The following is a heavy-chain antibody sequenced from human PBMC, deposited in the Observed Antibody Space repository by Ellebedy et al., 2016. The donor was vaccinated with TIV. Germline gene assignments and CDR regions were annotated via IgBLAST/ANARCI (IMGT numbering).Heavy chain of an antibody. CDR2: INAGNGNT. D-gene: IGHD6-19*01. CDR3: ARAEYSSGWYDYYFDY. J-gene: IGHJ4*02. Sequence: AASVKVSCKASGYTFTSYYMHWVRQAPGQRLEWMGWINAGNGNTKYSQKFQGRVTITRDTSASTAYMELSSLRSEDTAVYYCARAEYSSGWYDYYFDYWGQGTLVTVSS. V-gene: IGHV1-3*01. CDR1: GYTFTSYY.